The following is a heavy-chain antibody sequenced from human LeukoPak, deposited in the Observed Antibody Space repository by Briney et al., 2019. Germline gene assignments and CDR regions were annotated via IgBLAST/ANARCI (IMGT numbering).Heavy chain of an antibody. V-gene: IGHV3-21*01. CDR1: GFTFSTYG. D-gene: IGHD1-7*01. CDR2: MSDSGTNT. J-gene: IGHJ5*02. CDR3: ARDSEGVTGTTSWFDP. Sequence: PGGSLRLSCGASGFTFSTYGMTWVRQAPGKGLEWVSGMSDSGTNTYYADSVKGRFTISRHNAKNSVYLQMNSLRAEDTAVYYCARDSEGVTGTTSWFDPWGQGTLVTVSS.